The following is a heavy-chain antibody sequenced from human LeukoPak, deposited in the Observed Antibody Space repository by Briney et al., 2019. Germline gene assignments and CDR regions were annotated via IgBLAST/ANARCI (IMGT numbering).Heavy chain of an antibody. D-gene: IGHD1-26*01. Sequence: ASVKVSCKVSGYTLTELSMHWVRQAPGKGLEWMGGFDPEGGETIYAQKFQGRVTMTEDTSTDTAYMELSSLRSEDTAVYYCATGTSGSFLYYFDYWGQGTLVTVSS. CDR2: FDPEGGET. V-gene: IGHV1-24*01. CDR3: ATGTSGSFLYYFDY. CDR1: GYTLTELS. J-gene: IGHJ4*02.